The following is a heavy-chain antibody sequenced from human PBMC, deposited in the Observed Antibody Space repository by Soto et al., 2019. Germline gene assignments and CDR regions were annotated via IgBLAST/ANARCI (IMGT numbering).Heavy chain of an antibody. Sequence: GGSLRLSCAASGFTFSSYGMHWVSQAPGKGLEWVAVIWYDGSNKYYADSVKGRFTISRDNAKNSLYLQMNSLRAEDTAVYYCARELQLTGTTNNWFDPWGQGTLVTVSS. CDR1: GFTFSSYG. V-gene: IGHV3-33*01. CDR3: ARELQLTGTTNNWFDP. D-gene: IGHD1-7*01. J-gene: IGHJ5*02. CDR2: IWYDGSNK.